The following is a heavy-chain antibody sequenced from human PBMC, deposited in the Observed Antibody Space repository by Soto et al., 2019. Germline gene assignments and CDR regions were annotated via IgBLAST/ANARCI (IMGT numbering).Heavy chain of an antibody. V-gene: IGHV1-3*01. D-gene: IGHD1-1*01. J-gene: IGHJ4*02. CDR3: ARNDGGFDY. CDR1: GHIFTGYT. CDR2: INVGNGKT. Sequence: QVRLVQSGAEVKKPGASVKVSCKASGHIFTGYTMHWVRQAPGQGLEWRAWINVGNGKTKYSQTFQGRVTLTRDTYATTAYMELSSLRSEDTAVYYCARNDGGFDYWGQGTLVTVSS.